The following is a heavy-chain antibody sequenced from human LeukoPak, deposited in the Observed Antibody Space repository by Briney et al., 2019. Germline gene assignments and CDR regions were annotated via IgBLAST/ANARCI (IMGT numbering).Heavy chain of an antibody. CDR1: GFTFDDYA. CDR3: AKDGSSIAAASTGGEPSLFDY. D-gene: IGHD6-13*01. Sequence: GRSLRLSCAAPGFTFDDYAMHWVRQAPGKGLEWVSGISWNSGSIGYADSVKGRFTISIDKVKSSLYLQMNRLTAEHTAFYYCAKDGSSIAAASTGGEPSLFDYWGQGTLVTVSS. J-gene: IGHJ4*02. CDR2: ISWNSGSI. V-gene: IGHV3-9*01.